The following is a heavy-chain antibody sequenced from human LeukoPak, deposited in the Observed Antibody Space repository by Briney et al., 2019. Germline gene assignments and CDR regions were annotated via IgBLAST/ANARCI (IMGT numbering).Heavy chain of an antibody. J-gene: IGHJ3*02. CDR2: IYYSGTT. CDR3: ARANCRGGSCYSAFDI. Sequence: SETLSLTCTVSGGSISSYYWSGLRQPPGKGREWIAYIYYSGTTNYNPSLKSRVSMSLDTSRNQFSLRFDSVTAADTAVYFCARANCRGGSCYSAFDIWGQGTMVTVSS. CDR1: GGSISSYY. D-gene: IGHD2-15*01. V-gene: IGHV4-59*01.